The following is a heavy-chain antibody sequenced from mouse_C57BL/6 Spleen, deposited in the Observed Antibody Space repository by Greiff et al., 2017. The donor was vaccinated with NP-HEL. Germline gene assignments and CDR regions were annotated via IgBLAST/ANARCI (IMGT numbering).Heavy chain of an antibody. CDR1: GYTFTEYT. D-gene: IGHD1-1*01. J-gene: IGHJ2*01. V-gene: IGHV1-62-2*01. CDR3: ARHKDYYGSLDY. Sequence: VQLQQSGAELVKPGASVKLSCKASGYTFTEYTIHWVKQRSGQGLEWIGWFYPGSGSIKYNEKFKDKDTLTADKSYSRVYMELIRLTSDDSAVYFYARHKDYYGSLDYWGQGTTLTVSS. CDR2: FYPGSGSI.